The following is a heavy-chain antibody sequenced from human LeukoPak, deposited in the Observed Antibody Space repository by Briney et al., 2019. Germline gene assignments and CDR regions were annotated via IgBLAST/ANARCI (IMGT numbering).Heavy chain of an antibody. J-gene: IGHJ4*02. CDR3: ARKLMSSRRFEY. CDR2: IKADGVFT. Sequence: TGGPLRLSCKGSGSALNVFGMHWIRQPPGKGLEWVAFIKADGVFTNYAEAVKGRFTISRDNSDNTVFLQMESVRPDDTAVYYCARKLMSSRRFEYWGQGTLVTVSS. V-gene: IGHV3-30*02. CDR1: GSALNVFG. D-gene: IGHD2-8*01.